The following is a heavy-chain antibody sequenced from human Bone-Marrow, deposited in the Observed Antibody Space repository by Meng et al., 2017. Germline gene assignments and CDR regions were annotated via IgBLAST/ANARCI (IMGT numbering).Heavy chain of an antibody. J-gene: IGHJ4*02. V-gene: IGHV3-21*01. D-gene: IGHD5-18*01. CDR2: ISSSSSYI. Sequence: GGSLRLSCAASGFTFSSYSMNWVRQAPGRGLEWVSSISSSSSYIYYADSVKGRFTISRDNAKNSLYLQMNSLRAKDTAVYYCARAPRGYSYGYVRVPYDYWGQGTLVTVSS. CDR3: ARAPRGYSYGYVRVPYDY. CDR1: GFTFSSYS.